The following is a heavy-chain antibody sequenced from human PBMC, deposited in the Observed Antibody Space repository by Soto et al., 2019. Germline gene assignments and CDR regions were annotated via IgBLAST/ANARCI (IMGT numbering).Heavy chain of an antibody. Sequence: PWETLSLTCTVSGGSISSSSYYWGWIRQPPGKGLEWIGSIYYSGSTYYNPSLKSRVTISVDTSKNQFSLKLSSVTAADTAVYYCARDESSWDAFDIWGQGTMVTVSS. J-gene: IGHJ3*02. CDR1: GGSISSSSYY. V-gene: IGHV4-39*02. CDR3: ARDESSWDAFDI. CDR2: IYYSGST.